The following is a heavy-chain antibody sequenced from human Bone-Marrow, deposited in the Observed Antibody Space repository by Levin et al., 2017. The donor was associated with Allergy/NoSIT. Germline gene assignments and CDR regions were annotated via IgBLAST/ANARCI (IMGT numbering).Heavy chain of an antibody. CDR2: ISASSSFI. D-gene: IGHD1-1*01. V-gene: IGHV3-21*01. Sequence: GGSLRLSCATSGFTFNNYNINWVRQPPGKGLEWVSSISASSSFIYYADSVKGRFTISRDDAKNSLFLHMTGLRVEDTAVYYCVRDSWSADQVLQRGDYWGQGTLVAVSS. J-gene: IGHJ4*02. CDR1: GFTFNNYN. CDR3: VRDSWSADQVLQRGDY.